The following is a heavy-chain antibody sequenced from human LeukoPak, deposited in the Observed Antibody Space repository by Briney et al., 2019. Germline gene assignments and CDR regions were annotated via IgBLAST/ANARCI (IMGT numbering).Heavy chain of an antibody. CDR2: IWSSGSSK. J-gene: IGHJ4*02. CDR3: VRRVVVADYFDY. CDR1: GFTFSSYE. D-gene: IGHD2-15*01. Sequence: GGSLRLSCAASGFTFSSYEMHWVRQAPGKGLEWVSHIWSSGSSKYYADPVKGRFTISRDNAKNSLYLQMNSLRAEDTAVYYCVRRVVVADYFDYWGQGTLVTVSS. V-gene: IGHV3-48*03.